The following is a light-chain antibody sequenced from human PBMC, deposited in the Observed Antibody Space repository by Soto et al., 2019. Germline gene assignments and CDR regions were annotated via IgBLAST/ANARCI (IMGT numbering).Light chain of an antibody. CDR1: SSDVGSYNL. CDR3: CSYAGSSTWV. CDR2: EVS. Sequence: QSALTQPASVSGSPGQSITISCTGTSSDVGSYNLVSWYQQHPGKAPKLMIYEVSKRPSGVSNRFSGSKSGNKASLTISGVQADEEADDYCCSYAGSSTWVFGGGTKLTVL. V-gene: IGLV2-23*02. J-gene: IGLJ3*02.